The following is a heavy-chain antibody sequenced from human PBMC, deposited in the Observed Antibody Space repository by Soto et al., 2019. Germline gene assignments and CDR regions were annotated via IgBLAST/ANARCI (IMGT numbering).Heavy chain of an antibody. CDR1: GGSISSSNW. Sequence: QVQLQESGPGLVKPSGTLSLTCAVSGGSISSSNWWSWVRQPPGKGLEWIGEIYHSGSTNYNPSLKSRVTTAVDKSKNQFSLKLSSVTAADTAVYYCASRGDYVWGSYRYTDYWGPGTLVTVSS. D-gene: IGHD3-16*02. CDR3: ASRGDYVWGSYRYTDY. V-gene: IGHV4-4*02. J-gene: IGHJ4*02. CDR2: IYHSGST.